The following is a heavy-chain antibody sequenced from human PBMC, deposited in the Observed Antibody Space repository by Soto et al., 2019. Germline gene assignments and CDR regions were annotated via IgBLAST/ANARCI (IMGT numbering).Heavy chain of an antibody. V-gene: IGHV3-66*01. CDR1: GFTVSDNH. J-gene: IGHJ4*02. CDR3: AGEKWFEELYNDY. D-gene: IGHD3-10*01. CDR2: IYSDGTT. Sequence: GGSLRLSCAASGFTVSDNHLSWVRQAPGKGLEWVSLIYSDGTTHYADSVNGRFTISRDNSKNTMCLQMNSLRAEDTGVYYCAGEKWFEELYNDYWGQGTLVTVSS.